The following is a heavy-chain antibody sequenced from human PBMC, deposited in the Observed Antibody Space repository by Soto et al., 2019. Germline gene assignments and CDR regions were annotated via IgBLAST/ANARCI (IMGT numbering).Heavy chain of an antibody. CDR3: AKGGEHCSSTSCSNYYYYMDV. V-gene: IGHV3-23*01. CDR2: ISGSGGST. J-gene: IGHJ6*03. CDR1: GFTFSSYA. D-gene: IGHD2-2*01. Sequence: EVQLLESGGGLVQPGGSLRLSCAASGFTFSSYAMSWVRQAPGKGLAWVSAISGSGGSTYYADSVKGRFTISIDNSMNTLYLQMNSLRAEDTAVYYCAKGGEHCSSTSCSNYYYYMDVWGKGTTVTVSS.